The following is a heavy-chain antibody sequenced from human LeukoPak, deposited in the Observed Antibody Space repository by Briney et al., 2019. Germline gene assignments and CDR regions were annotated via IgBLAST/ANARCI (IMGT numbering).Heavy chain of an antibody. CDR1: RFTFSSCS. CDR3: TASSGATPYYYYYMDV. D-gene: IGHD1-26*01. J-gene: IGHJ6*03. CDR2: IRSKANSYAT. Sequence: GGSLRLSCAASRFTFSSCSMNWVRQASGKGLEWVGRIRSKANSYATAYAASVKGRFTISRDDSKNTAYLQMNSLKTEDTAVYYCTASSGATPYYYYYMDVWGKGTTVTVSS. V-gene: IGHV3-73*01.